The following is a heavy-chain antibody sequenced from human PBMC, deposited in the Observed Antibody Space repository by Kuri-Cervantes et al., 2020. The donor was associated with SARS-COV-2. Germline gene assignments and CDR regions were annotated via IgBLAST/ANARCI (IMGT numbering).Heavy chain of an antibody. V-gene: IGHV4-30-4*08. CDR1: GGSIRSVYHY. J-gene: IGHJ4*02. Sequence: SETLSLTCTVSGGSIRSVYHYWSWVRQPPGKGLEWIGYIYYSGSTHYNPSLKSRVTISVDTSKNQFSLKLSSVTAADTAVYYCVVARDYYYGSGSYPSFDYWGQGTLVTVSS. D-gene: IGHD3-10*01. CDR3: VVARDYYYGSGSYPSFDY. CDR2: IYYSGST.